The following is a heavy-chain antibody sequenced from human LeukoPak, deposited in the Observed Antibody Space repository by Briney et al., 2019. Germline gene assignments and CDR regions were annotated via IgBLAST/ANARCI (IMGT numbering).Heavy chain of an antibody. J-gene: IGHJ4*02. D-gene: IGHD2-21*02. CDR3: ARDRTDLYCGGDCYSDY. CDR2: ISSSSYI. Sequence: GGSLRLSCAASGFTFSSYSMNWVRQAPGKGLEWVSSISSSSYIYYADSVKGRFTISRDNAKNSLYLQMNSLRAEDTAVYYCARDRTDLYCGGDCYSDYWGQGTLVTVSS. V-gene: IGHV3-21*01. CDR1: GFTFSSYS.